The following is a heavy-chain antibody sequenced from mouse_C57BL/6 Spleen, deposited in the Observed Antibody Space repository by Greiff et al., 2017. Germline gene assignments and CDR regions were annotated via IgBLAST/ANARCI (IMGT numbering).Heavy chain of an antibody. V-gene: IGHV14-2*01. Sequence: EVQLQQSGAELVKPGASVKLSCTASGFNIKDYYMHWVKQRTEQGLEWIGRIDPEGGETKYAPKFQGKATITADTSSNTACLQLSSLTSEDTADYYGARAYSMITTGGFAYWGQGTLVTVSA. CDR1: GFNIKDYY. CDR3: ARAYSMITTGGFAY. CDR2: IDPEGGET. D-gene: IGHD2-4*01. J-gene: IGHJ3*01.